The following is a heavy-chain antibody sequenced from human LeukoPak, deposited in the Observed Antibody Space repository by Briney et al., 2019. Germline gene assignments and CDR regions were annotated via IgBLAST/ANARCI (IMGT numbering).Heavy chain of an antibody. CDR2: ISWNSGSI. CDR3: AKDVSLYGDYVFDY. V-gene: IGHV3-9*01. D-gene: IGHD4-17*01. CDR1: GFTFDDYA. J-gene: IGHJ4*02. Sequence: PGGSLGLSCAASGFTFDDYAMHWVRQAPGKGLEWVSGISWNSGSIGYADSVKGRFTISRDNAKNSLYLQMNSLRAEDTALYYCAKDVSLYGDYVFDYWGQGTLVTVSS.